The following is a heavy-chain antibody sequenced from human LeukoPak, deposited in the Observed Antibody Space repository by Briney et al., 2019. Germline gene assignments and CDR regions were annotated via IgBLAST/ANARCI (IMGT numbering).Heavy chain of an antibody. CDR2: IIPILGIA. CDR3: ARDLGGGNSRDY. V-gene: IGHV1-69*04. J-gene: IGHJ4*02. D-gene: IGHD4-23*01. Sequence: WASVKVSCKASGGTFSSYAISWVRQAPGQGLEWMGRIIPILGIANYAQKFQGRVTITADKSTSTAYMELSSLRSEDTAVYYCARDLGGGNSRDYWGQGTLVTVSS. CDR1: GGTFSSYA.